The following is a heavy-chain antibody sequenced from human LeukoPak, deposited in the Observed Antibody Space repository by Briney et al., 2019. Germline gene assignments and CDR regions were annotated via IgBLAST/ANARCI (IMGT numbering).Heavy chain of an antibody. Sequence: ASVKVSCKASGYTFTSFYIHWVRQAPGQGLEWMGIINPRGGSTTSAQKFQGRVTLTRDTSTTTVYMELSSLRSEGTAVYYCARDYHGSGSLTTFDYWGQGTLVTVSS. CDR3: ARDYHGSGSLTTFDY. V-gene: IGHV1-46*01. J-gene: IGHJ4*02. CDR1: GYTFTSFY. D-gene: IGHD3-10*01. CDR2: INPRGGST.